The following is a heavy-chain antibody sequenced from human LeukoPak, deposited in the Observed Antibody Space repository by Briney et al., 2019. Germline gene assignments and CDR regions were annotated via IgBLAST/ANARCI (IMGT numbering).Heavy chain of an antibody. D-gene: IGHD3-22*01. V-gene: IGHV3-53*01. CDR1: GFTVSSNY. CDR2: IYSGGST. Sequence: GGSLRLSCAASGFTVSSNYMSWVRQAPGKGLEWVSVIYSGGSTHYADSVKGRFTISRDNSKNTLYLQMNSLRAEDTAVYYCARNGYYYDSSGYYGYYMDVWGKGTTVTVSS. J-gene: IGHJ6*03. CDR3: ARNGYYYDSSGYYGYYMDV.